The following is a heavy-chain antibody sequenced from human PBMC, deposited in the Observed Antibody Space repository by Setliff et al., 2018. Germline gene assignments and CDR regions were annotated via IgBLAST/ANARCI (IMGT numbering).Heavy chain of an antibody. Sequence: GASVKVSCKASGYSFTLYAMHWMRQAPGQRLEWMGWMNIDNGKTEYSQEFQDRVTFTRDNAKNSLYLQMNSLRAEDTAVYYCARTCSGSGCYAGLESWGQGTPVTVSS. CDR2: MNIDNGKT. CDR3: ARTCSGSGCYAGLES. J-gene: IGHJ4*02. D-gene: IGHD2-15*01. CDR1: GYSFTLYA. V-gene: IGHV1-3*03.